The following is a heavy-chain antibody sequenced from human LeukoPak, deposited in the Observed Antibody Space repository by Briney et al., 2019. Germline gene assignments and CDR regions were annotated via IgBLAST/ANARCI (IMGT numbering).Heavy chain of an antibody. J-gene: IGHJ4*02. V-gene: IGHV6-1*01. Sequence: SQTLSLTCAISGDSVSGSPAVWNWIRQSPSRGLEWLGRAYYRSQWYIDYAVSVKGRITIVPDTSKNQVSLQLNSVTPEDTAVYYCARGAVRGNANFDFWGQGTLVTVSS. D-gene: IGHD3-10*01. CDR3: ARGAVRGNANFDF. CDR1: GDSVSGSPAV. CDR2: AYYRSQWYI.